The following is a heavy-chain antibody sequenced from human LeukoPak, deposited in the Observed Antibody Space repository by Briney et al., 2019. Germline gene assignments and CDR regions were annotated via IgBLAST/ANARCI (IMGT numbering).Heavy chain of an antibody. CDR3: ARDGDSTVDIDY. Sequence: PGGSLRLSCAASGFTFSRYWMHWVRQTPGKGLVWVSRITSDGSGTAYADSVKGRFTISRDNVKNTLFLQMNSLRAEDTAVYYCARDGDSTVDIDYWGQGSLVTVSS. CDR1: GFTFSRYW. J-gene: IGHJ4*02. V-gene: IGHV3-74*01. D-gene: IGHD4-23*01. CDR2: ITSDGSGT.